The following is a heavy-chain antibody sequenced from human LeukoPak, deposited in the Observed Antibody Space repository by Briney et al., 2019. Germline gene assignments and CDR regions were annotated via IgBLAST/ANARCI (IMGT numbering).Heavy chain of an antibody. V-gene: IGHV4-4*07. D-gene: IGHD2-2*01. J-gene: IGHJ4*02. CDR2: IYTSGST. Sequence: SETLSLTCTVSGGSISSYYWSWIRQPAGKGLEWIGRIYTSGSTNYNPSLKSRVTMSVDTSKNQFSLKLSSVTAADTAVYYCARGRSLGYCSSTSCSDPYYFDYWGQGTLVTVSS. CDR1: GGSISSYY. CDR3: ARGRSLGYCSSTSCSDPYYFDY.